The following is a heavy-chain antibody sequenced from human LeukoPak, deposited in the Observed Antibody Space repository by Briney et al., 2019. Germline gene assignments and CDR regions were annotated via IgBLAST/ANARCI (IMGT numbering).Heavy chain of an antibody. J-gene: IGHJ4*02. CDR3: ARHYPGGDYFIGN. CDR1: GYSFTSYW. D-gene: IGHD4-17*01. V-gene: IGHV5-51*01. Sequence: RESLKISCKDSGYSFTSYWIGWVRQMPGKGSEWVGMIYPDNSETRYSPSVQIQVTITADQSTSTAYLQWSSLKASDTAMDYCARHYPGGDYFIGNWGQGTLVTVSS. CDR2: IYPDNSET.